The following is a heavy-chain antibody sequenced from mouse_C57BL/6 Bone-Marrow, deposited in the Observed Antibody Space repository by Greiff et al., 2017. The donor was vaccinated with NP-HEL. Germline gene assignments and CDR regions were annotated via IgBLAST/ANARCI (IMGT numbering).Heavy chain of an antibody. D-gene: IGHD2-3*01. CDR2: IYPGSGST. V-gene: IGHV1-55*01. CDR3: ARRGSYDGYYAMDY. J-gene: IGHJ4*01. Sequence: VQLQQPGAELVKPGASVKMSCKASGYTFTSYWITWVKQRPGQGLEWIGDIYPGSGSTNYNEKFESKATLTVDTSSSTAYMQLSSLTSEDSAVYYCARRGSYDGYYAMDYWGQGTSVTVSS. CDR1: GYTFTSYW.